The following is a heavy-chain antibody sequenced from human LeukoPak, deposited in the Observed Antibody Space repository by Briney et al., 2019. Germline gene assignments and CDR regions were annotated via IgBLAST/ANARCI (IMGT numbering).Heavy chain of an antibody. D-gene: IGHD3-10*01. Sequence: GGSLRLSCAASGFTFSSYWMSWVRQAPGKGLEWVSGISSSGDFTYDADSVKGRFTISRDNSKNTLFLRMNTLRAEDTALYYCTKGGFSRMIRGEDRFDPWGQGTLVTVSS. CDR1: GFTFSSYW. V-gene: IGHV3-23*01. CDR3: TKGGFSRMIRGEDRFDP. CDR2: ISSSGDFT. J-gene: IGHJ5*02.